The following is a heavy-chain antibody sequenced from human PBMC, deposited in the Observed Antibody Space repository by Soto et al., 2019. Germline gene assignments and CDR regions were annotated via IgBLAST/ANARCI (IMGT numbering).Heavy chain of an antibody. CDR3: TGDPPTGSPGIDY. Sequence: GGSLRLSCAASVFTFSSAWMNWVRQTPGKGLEWVGRIKSKVDGGTTDYAAPVKGRFSISRDDSQNTLYLQMNSLKTEDTAVYFCTGDPPTGSPGIDYWGQGTLVTAPQ. J-gene: IGHJ4*02. CDR1: VFTFSSAW. CDR2: IKSKVDGGTT. D-gene: IGHD2-15*01. V-gene: IGHV3-15*07.